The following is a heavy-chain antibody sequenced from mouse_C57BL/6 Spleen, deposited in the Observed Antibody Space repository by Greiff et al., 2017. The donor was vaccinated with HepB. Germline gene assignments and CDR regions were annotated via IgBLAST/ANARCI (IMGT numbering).Heavy chain of an antibody. J-gene: IGHJ2*01. CDR2: ISSGSSTI. V-gene: IGHV5-17*01. CDR1: GFTFSDYG. CDR3: ARGNYYGSSSFDY. D-gene: IGHD1-1*01. Sequence: EVKLVESGGGLVKPGGSLKLSCAASGFTFSDYGMHWVRQAPEKGLEWVAYISSGSSTIYYADTVKGRFTISRDNAKNTLFLQMTSLRSEDTAMYYGARGNYYGSSSFDYWGQGTTLTVSS.